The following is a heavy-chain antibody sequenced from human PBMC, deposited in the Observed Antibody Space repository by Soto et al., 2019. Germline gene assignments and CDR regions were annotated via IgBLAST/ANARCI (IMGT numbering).Heavy chain of an antibody. J-gene: IGHJ4*02. CDR2: IYYSGST. CDR1: GGSISSSSYY. Sequence: PSETLSLTCTVSGGSISSSSYYWGWIRQPPGKGLEWIGSIYYSGSTYYNPSLKSRVTISVHTSKNQFSLKLSSITAADTAVYNCAIGIYPSSERFTFGGVIVFLGQYFDYWGQGTLVTVSS. V-gene: IGHV4-39*01. CDR3: AIGIYPSSERFTFGGVIVFLGQYFDY. D-gene: IGHD3-16*02.